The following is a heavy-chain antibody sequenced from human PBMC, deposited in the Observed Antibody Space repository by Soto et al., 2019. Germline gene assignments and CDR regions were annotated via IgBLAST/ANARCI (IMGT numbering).Heavy chain of an antibody. CDR1: GVTFSSYA. Sequence: QVQLVESGGGVVQPGRSLRLSCAASGVTFSSYARHWVRQAPGKGLAWVAVISYDCSNKDYADSVKGRITISSDNSKNARYLHMNILSAEDTAVYYGERDREGITMRVSWGPGALVTVSA. CDR2: ISYDCSNK. J-gene: IGHJ5*02. D-gene: IGHD3-22*01. CDR3: ERDREGITMRVS. V-gene: IGHV3-30-3*01.